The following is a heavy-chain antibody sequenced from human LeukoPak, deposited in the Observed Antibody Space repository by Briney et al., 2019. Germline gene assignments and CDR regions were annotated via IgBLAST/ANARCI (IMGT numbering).Heavy chain of an antibody. D-gene: IGHD6-13*01. CDR2: IKQDRSEK. Sequence: GGPLRLSCAASGFSFSNYLMGGVRQAPGKGLEGVDKIKQDRSEKDYVDSMKGRFTLSRDNDKNSVYVQVNSLRAEDTAVYYCARIGYSSSSFDYGGKGTLVTVS. CDR3: ARIGYSSSSFDY. CDR1: GFSFSNYL. J-gene: IGHJ4*02. V-gene: IGHV3-7*01.